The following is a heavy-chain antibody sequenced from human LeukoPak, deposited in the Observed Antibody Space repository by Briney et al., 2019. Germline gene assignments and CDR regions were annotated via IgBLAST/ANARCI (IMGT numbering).Heavy chain of an antibody. D-gene: IGHD1-26*01. J-gene: IGHJ4*02. V-gene: IGHV3-23*01. CDR3: AKDVGKWESLHFFDY. CDR2: ISGSGAST. Sequence: GGSLRLSCLTSGFTLSTNAMGWVRQAPGKGLEWISGISGSGASTYYADSVKGRFTISRDDSRNTLYLQMNSLRGDDTAVYYCAKDVGKWESLHFFDYWGQGTLVTVSS. CDR1: GFTLSTNA.